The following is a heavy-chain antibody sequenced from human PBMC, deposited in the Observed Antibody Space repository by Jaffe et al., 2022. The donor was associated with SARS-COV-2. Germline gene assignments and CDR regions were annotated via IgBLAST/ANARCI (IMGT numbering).Heavy chain of an antibody. D-gene: IGHD1-26*01. CDR2: INPNSGGT. V-gene: IGHV1-46*04. Sequence: QVQLVQSGAEVKRPGASAKISCKASGYTFSSYFIQWLRQAPGQGLEWMGMINPNSGGTSYAQKMQGRVTMTRDTSTSTVYMDLTSLRSEDTAVYYCARRSPVSLVVDYWGQGTLVTVSS. CDR3: ARRSPVSLVVDY. J-gene: IGHJ4*02. CDR1: GYTFSSYF.